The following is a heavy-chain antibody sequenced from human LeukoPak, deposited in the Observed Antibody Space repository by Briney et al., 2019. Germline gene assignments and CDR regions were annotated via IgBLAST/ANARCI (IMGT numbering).Heavy chain of an antibody. CDR1: GVSISSYY. V-gene: IGHV4-59*08. J-gene: IGHJ3*02. Sequence: SETLSLTCTVSGVSISSYYWSWIRQPPGKGLEWIGYIYYSGSTNYNPSLKSRVTISVDTSKNQFSLKLSSVTAADTAVYYCARHYDAFDIWGQGTMVTVSS. CDR3: ARHYDAFDI. CDR2: IYYSGST.